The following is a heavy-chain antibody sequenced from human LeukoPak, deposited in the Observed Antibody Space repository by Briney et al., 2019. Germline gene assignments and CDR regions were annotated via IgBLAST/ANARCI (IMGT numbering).Heavy chain of an antibody. D-gene: IGHD3-22*01. Sequence: PGGSLRLSCAASGFTFSSYGMHWVRQAPGKGLEWVAFIRYDGSNKYYADSVKGRFTISRDNSKNTLYLQVNSLRAEDTAVYYCAKDRHYYDSSGYYFDYWGQGTLVTVSS. J-gene: IGHJ4*02. CDR3: AKDRHYYDSSGYYFDY. V-gene: IGHV3-30*02. CDR1: GFTFSSYG. CDR2: IRYDGSNK.